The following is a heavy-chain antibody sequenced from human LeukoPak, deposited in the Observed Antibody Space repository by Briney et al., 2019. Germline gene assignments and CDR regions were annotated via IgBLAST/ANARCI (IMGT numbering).Heavy chain of an antibody. CDR2: INHSGST. Sequence: SETLSLTCAVYGGSFSAYYWSWIRQPPGKGLEWIGEINHSGSTNYNPSLKSRVTISVDTSKNQFSLKLSSVTAADTAVYYCARGGPAVFGLRFLEWLYDYWGQGTLVTVSS. D-gene: IGHD3-3*01. J-gene: IGHJ4*02. V-gene: IGHV4-34*01. CDR1: GGSFSAYY. CDR3: ARGGPAVFGLRFLEWLYDY.